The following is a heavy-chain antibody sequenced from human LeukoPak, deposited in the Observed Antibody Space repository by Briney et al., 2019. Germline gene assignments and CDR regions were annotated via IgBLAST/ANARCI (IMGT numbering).Heavy chain of an antibody. CDR2: IWYDGSNK. Sequence: SGRSLRLSCAASGFTFSSYGMHWVRQAPGKGLAWVAVIWYDGSNKYYADSVKGRFTISRDNSKNTLYLQMNSLRAEDTAVYYCAREAVGYSCGRRWFDPWGQGTLVTVSS. CDR1: GFTFSSYG. V-gene: IGHV3-33*01. J-gene: IGHJ5*02. CDR3: AREAVGYSCGRRWFDP. D-gene: IGHD6-19*01.